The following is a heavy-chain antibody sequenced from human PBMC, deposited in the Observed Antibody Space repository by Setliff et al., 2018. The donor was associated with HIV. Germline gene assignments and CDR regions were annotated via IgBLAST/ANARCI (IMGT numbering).Heavy chain of an antibody. CDR2: IGQDGSEK. J-gene: IGHJ4*02. CDR3: AKIQNPQGYYYDSSGYYPHPGSPDY. D-gene: IGHD3-22*01. V-gene: IGHV3-7*01. CDR1: RFDFNNYW. Sequence: PSETLSLSCAASRFDFNNYWMCWVRQAPGKGLEWVANIGQDGSEKNYVDSVKGRFTISRDNSKNTLYLQMNSLRAEDTAVYYCAKIQNPQGYYYDSSGYYPHPGSPDYWGQGTLVTVSS.